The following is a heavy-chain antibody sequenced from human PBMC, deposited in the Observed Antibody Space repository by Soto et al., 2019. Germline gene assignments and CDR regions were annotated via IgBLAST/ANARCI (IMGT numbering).Heavy chain of an antibody. CDR1: GGSISSYY. Sequence: QVQLQESGPGLVKPSETLSLTCTVSGGSISSYYWSWIRQPPGKGLEWIGYIYYSGSTNYNPSLKSRVTISVDTSKNQFSLKLSSVTAADTAVYYCARGEDGDPLDYWGQGTLVTVSS. CDR2: IYYSGST. CDR3: ARGEDGDPLDY. D-gene: IGHD4-17*01. V-gene: IGHV4-59*01. J-gene: IGHJ4*02.